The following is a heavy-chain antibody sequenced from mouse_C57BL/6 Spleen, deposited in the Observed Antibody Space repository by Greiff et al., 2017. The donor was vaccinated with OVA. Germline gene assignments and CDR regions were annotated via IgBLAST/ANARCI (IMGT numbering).Heavy chain of an antibody. D-gene: IGHD3-1*01. V-gene: IGHV1-59*01. CDR2: IDPSDSYT. J-gene: IGHJ4*01. Sequence: VQLQQPGAELVRPGTSVKLSCKASGYTFTSYWMHWVKQRPGQGLEWIGVIDPSDSYTNYNQKFKGKATLTVDTYSSTAYMQLSSLTSEDSAVYYCARRGLRDAMDYWGQGTSVTVSS. CDR1: GYTFTSYW. CDR3: ARRGLRDAMDY.